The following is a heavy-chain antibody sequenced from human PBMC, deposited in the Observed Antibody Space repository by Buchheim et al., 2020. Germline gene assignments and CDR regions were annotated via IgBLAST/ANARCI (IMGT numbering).Heavy chain of an antibody. D-gene: IGHD1-26*01. CDR2: IYYSGNT. V-gene: IGHV4-30-4*01. CDR1: GGSITSGDYY. Sequence: QVQLQESGPGLVKPSQTLSLTCTVSGGSITSGDYYWSWIRQPPGKGLEWIGYIYYSGNTYYNPSLKSPVVISVYTSKNQFSLKLSSVAVADAAVYYCARTSGSYCQTFDYWGQGAL. CDR3: ARTSGSYCQTFDY. J-gene: IGHJ4*02.